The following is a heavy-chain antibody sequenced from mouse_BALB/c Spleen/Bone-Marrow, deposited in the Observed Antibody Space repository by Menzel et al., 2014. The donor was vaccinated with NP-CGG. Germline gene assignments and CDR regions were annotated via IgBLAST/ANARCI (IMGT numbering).Heavy chain of an antibody. Sequence: QVQLQQPGAELVRPGASVTLSCKASGYTFTDYEMHWVKQTPVHGLEWIRAIDPETGGTAYNQKFKGKATLTADKSSSTAYMELRSLTSEDSAVYYCTRGGNFITTVVFDFDCWGQGTTLTVSS. V-gene: IGHV1-15*01. CDR2: IDPETGGT. CDR1: GYTFTDYE. CDR3: TRGGNFITTVVFDFDC. D-gene: IGHD1-1*01. J-gene: IGHJ2*01.